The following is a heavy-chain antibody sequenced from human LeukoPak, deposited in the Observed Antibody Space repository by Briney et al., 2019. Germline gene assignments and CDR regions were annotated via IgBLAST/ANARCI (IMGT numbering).Heavy chain of an antibody. CDR3: ARDRYDILTGYYTLSAY. J-gene: IGHJ4*02. Sequence: ASVKVSCKASGYTFTSYGISWVRQAPGQGLEWMGWISAYNGNTNYAQKLQGRATMTTDTSTSTAYMELRSLRSDDTAVYYCARDRYDILTGYYTLSAYWGQGTLVTVSS. D-gene: IGHD3-9*01. V-gene: IGHV1-18*01. CDR1: GYTFTSYG. CDR2: ISAYNGNT.